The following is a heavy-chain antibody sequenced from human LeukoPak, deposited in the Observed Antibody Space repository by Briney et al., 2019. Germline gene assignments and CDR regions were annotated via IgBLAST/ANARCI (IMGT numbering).Heavy chain of an antibody. Sequence: ASVKVSCKASGYTFTSYYMHWVRQAPGQGLEWMGWINPNSGGTNYAQKFQGRVTMTRDTSISTAYMELSRLRSDDTAVYYCARGDTMVRGVILFDYWGQGTLVTVSS. D-gene: IGHD3-10*01. CDR1: GYTFTSYY. CDR3: ARGDTMVRGVILFDY. V-gene: IGHV1-2*02. CDR2: INPNSGGT. J-gene: IGHJ4*02.